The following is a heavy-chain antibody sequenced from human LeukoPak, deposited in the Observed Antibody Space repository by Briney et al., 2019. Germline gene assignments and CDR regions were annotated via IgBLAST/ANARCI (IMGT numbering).Heavy chain of an antibody. D-gene: IGHD1-14*01. Sequence: SVKVSCKASGGTFSSYAISWVRQAPGQGLEWMGGIIPIFGTANYAQKFQGRVTITADKSTSTAYMELSSLRSEDTAVYYCATSPLITAWPDYYFDYWGQGTLVTVSS. CDR1: GGTFSSYA. CDR3: ATSPLITAWPDYYFDY. J-gene: IGHJ4*02. V-gene: IGHV1-69*06. CDR2: IIPIFGTA.